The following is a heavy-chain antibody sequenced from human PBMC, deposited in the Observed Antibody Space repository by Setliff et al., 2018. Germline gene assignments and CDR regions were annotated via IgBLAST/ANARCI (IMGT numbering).Heavy chain of an antibody. J-gene: IGHJ4*02. Sequence: PGGSLRLSCAASGFSLNSFRMTWIRQPPGKGLEWVSSISSTGDDIYYADPVKGRFTISRDNSKNTLYLQMNRLRAEDTAIYYCARCSSWHGHYPHFNYWGQGTLVTVSS. CDR3: ARCSSWHGHYPHFNY. V-gene: IGHV3-21*04. CDR2: ISSTGDDI. CDR1: GFSLNSFR. D-gene: IGHD6-13*01.